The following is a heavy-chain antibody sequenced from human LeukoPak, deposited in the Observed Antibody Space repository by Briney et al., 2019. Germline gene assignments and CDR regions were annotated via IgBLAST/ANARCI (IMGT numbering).Heavy chain of an antibody. CDR2: LNPRSGAT. CDR1: GYTFFDYY. J-gene: IGHJ4*02. D-gene: IGHD5-12*01. CDR3: ARDHRRGSTGYDMPAD. V-gene: IGHV1-2*02. Sequence: GASVKVSCKASGYTFFDYYLYWVRQAPGQGLEWMGWLNPRSGATNYAQTFQGRVTMTRDTSINTAYMELSRLRSDDTAVYYCARDHRRGSTGYDMPADWGQGTLVTVSS.